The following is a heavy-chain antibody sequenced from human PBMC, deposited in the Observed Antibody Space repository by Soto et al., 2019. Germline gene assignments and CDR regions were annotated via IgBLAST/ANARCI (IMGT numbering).Heavy chain of an antibody. CDR2: VYSGGST. Sequence: EVQLVESGGGLIQPGGSLRLSCAASGFTVSNNYMSWVRQAPGKGLEWVSVVYSGGSTYYADSVKGRFTISRDNSKNTVYLQMNSLRAEDTAVYYCARDLVLTGYSDYYYYGMDVWGQGTTVTVSS. D-gene: IGHD3-9*01. CDR3: ARDLVLTGYSDYYYYGMDV. V-gene: IGHV3-53*01. CDR1: GFTVSNNY. J-gene: IGHJ6*02.